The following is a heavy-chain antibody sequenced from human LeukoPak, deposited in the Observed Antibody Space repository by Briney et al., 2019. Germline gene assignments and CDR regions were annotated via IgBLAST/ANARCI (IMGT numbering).Heavy chain of an antibody. CDR3: VRGGTQFYYE. J-gene: IGHJ1*01. CDR1: GGSISSYY. CDR2: IYYSGST. V-gene: IGHV4-59*01. Sequence: SETLSLTCTVSGGSISSYYWSWIRQSPGKGLEWIGYIYYSGSTNYNPSLKSRVTISVDTSKTQFSLQLSSVTAADTAVYYCVRGGTQFYYEWGQGTLVTVSS. D-gene: IGHD3-22*01.